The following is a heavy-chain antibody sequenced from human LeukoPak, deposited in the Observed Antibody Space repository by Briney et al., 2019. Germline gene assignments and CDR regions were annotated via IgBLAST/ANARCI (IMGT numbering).Heavy chain of an antibody. D-gene: IGHD3-3*01. Sequence: ASVKESFQSSGYTLTGYYMHWVRQARGQGLEWMGWINPNSGGTNYAQKFQGRVTMTRDTSISTAYMELSRLGSDDTAVYYCARDGASGYLADYWGQGTLVTVSS. CDR1: GYTLTGYY. J-gene: IGHJ4*02. V-gene: IGHV1-2*02. CDR3: ARDGASGYLADY. CDR2: INPNSGGT.